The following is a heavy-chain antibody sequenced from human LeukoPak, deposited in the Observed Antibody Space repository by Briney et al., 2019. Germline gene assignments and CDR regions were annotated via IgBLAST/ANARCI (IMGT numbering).Heavy chain of an antibody. J-gene: IGHJ3*02. CDR1: GGSISSHY. Sequence: SETLSLTCTVSGGSISSHYWTWIRQPPGKGLEWVGYISYIGSTNYNPSLKSRVTISVDTSKNQFSLKLSSVTAADAAVYFCARDPTTVTKGLDIWGRGTMVTVSS. V-gene: IGHV4-59*11. CDR2: ISYIGST. CDR3: ARDPTTVTKGLDI. D-gene: IGHD4-17*01.